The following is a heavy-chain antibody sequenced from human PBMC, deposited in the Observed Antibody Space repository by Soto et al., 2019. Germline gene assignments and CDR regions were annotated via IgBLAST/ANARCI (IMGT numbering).Heavy chain of an antibody. CDR1: GGSISSYY. V-gene: IGHV4-59*08. D-gene: IGHD5-18*01. J-gene: IGHJ5*02. CDR3: ARHDVSYGQYNWFDP. Sequence: PSETLSLTCTVSGGSISSYYWSWIRQPPGKGLEWIGYIYYSGSTNYNPSLKSRVTISVDTSKNQFSLKLSSVTAADTAVYYCARHDVSYGQYNWFDPWGQGPLATVSS. CDR2: IYYSGST.